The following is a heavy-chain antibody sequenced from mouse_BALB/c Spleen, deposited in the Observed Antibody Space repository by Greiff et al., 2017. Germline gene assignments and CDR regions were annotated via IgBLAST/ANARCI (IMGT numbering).Heavy chain of an antibody. Sequence: VQLQQSGAELVKPGASVKLSCTASGFNIKDTYMHWVKQRPEQGLEWIGRIDPANGNTKYDPKFQGKATITADTSSNTAYLQLSSLTSEDTAVYYCARCDYDAYYAMDYWGQGTSVTVSS. CDR2: IDPANGNT. CDR1: GFNIKDTY. CDR3: ARCDYDAYYAMDY. D-gene: IGHD2-4*01. V-gene: IGHV14-3*02. J-gene: IGHJ4*01.